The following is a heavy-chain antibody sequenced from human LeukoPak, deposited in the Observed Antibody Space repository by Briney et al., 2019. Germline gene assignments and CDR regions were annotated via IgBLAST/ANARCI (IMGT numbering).Heavy chain of an antibody. D-gene: IGHD5-12*01. J-gene: IGHJ6*02. CDR2: IKQDGSEK. V-gene: IGHV3-7*01. CDR3: ARAGYDLESPDYYYYYGMDV. CDR1: GFTFSSYW. Sequence: GGSLRLSCAASGFTFSSYWMSWVCQAPGKGLEWVSNIKQDGSEKYYVDSVKGRFTISRDNAKNSLYLQMNSLRAEDTAMYYCARAGYDLESPDYYYYYGMDVWGQGTTVTVSS.